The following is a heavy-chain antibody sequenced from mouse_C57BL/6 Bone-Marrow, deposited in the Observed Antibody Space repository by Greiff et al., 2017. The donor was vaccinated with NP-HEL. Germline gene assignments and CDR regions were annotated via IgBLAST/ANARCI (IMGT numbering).Heavy chain of an antibody. J-gene: IGHJ2*01. CDR3: TTGDDYPYCFDY. V-gene: IGHV14-4*01. CDR2: IDPENGDT. D-gene: IGHD2-4*01. CDR1: GFNIKDDY. Sequence: EVQLQQSGAELVRPGASVKLSCTASGFNIKDDYMHWVKQRPEQGLEWIGWIDPENGDTEYASKFQGKATITADTSSHTAYLQLSSLTSEDTAVYYCTTGDDYPYCFDYWGQGTTLTVSS.